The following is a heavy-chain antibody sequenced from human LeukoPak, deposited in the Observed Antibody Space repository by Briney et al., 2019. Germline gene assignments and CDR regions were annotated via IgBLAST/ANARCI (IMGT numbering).Heavy chain of an antibody. J-gene: IGHJ5*02. Sequence: GASVKVSCRASGYTFTAYYIHWVRQARGQGLDWMGWIHPNIGVTNSAQRLQGRVTMTRDTPITTVNMELNRLRSDDTAVYYCARGGYYNTSGYHYVQGFDPWGQGTLVTVSS. CDR1: GYTFTAYY. CDR2: IHPNIGVT. CDR3: ARGGYYNTSGYHYVQGFDP. V-gene: IGHV1-2*02. D-gene: IGHD3-22*01.